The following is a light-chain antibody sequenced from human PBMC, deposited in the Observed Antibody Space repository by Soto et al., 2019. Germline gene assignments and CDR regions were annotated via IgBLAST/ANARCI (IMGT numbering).Light chain of an antibody. Sequence: DIQMTQSPSSMSDSPGDGVTIXXRASKGISTYLNWYQQKPGKAPKLXIYAASSLQSGVPSRFSGSGAETDFTLTISSLQPEDFATYSCQQSYSTTWTFGQGTKVDIK. J-gene: IGKJ1*01. V-gene: IGKV1-39*01. CDR1: KGISTY. CDR2: AAS. CDR3: QQSYSTTWT.